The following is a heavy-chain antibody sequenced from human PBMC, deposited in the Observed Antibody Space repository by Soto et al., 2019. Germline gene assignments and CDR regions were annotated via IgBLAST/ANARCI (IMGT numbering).Heavy chain of an antibody. CDR2: ISISSSDR. Sequence: PGGSLRLSCEAPGLTLRTYTMNWVRQAPGKGLEWVSSISISSSDRYYADSVRGRFTISRDNAKNALYLQMNSLRADDTAVYFCVRGMNPLFGGQGTLVTVSS. CDR1: GLTLRTYT. J-gene: IGHJ4*01. CDR3: VRGMNPLF. V-gene: IGHV3-21*06.